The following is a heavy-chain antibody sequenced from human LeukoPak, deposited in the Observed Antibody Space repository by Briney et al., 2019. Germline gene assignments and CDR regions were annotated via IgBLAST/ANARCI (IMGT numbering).Heavy chain of an antibody. Sequence: ASVKVSCKTSGGTFNNSAISWVRQAPGQGLEWLGGIMPLFGTAGYAQKFQGRVTITKDESTRTVYLELTSLTSDDTAVYYCARDVHGDYGSGWFXPWGQGTLVSVSS. CDR3: ARDVHGDYGSGWFXP. CDR2: IMPLFGTA. J-gene: IGHJ5*02. D-gene: IGHD4-17*01. CDR1: GGTFNNSA. V-gene: IGHV1-69*05.